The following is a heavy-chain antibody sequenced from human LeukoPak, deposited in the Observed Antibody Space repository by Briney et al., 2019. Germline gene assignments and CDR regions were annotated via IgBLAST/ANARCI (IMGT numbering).Heavy chain of an antibody. D-gene: IGHD2-15*01. CDR2: ISSSSSTI. CDR3: AKAPVTTCSGAYCYPFDY. J-gene: IGHJ4*02. Sequence: GGSLRLSCAASGFTFSNYNMNWVRQAPGKGLEWVSYISSSSSTIYYAASVKGRFTISRDNAKNSLYLQMNSLRAGDAAVYYCAKAPVTTCSGAYCYPFDYWSQGTLVTVSS. V-gene: IGHV3-48*01. CDR1: GFTFSNYN.